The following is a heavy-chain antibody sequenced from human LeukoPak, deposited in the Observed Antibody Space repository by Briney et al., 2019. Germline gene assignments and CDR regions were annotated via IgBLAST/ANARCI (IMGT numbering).Heavy chain of an antibody. J-gene: IGHJ6*03. D-gene: IGHD5-18*01. CDR3: ARGHRYGFLSGDHYYYYMDV. CDR1: GYTFTGYY. V-gene: IGHV1-2*02. Sequence: ASVKVSCKASGYTFTGYYMYWVRQAPGQGLYWMGWINPKSGGTNYAQKFQGRVTMTRDTSISTAYMELRRLRSDDTAVYYCARGHRYGFLSGDHYYYYMDVWGKGTSVTISS. CDR2: INPKSGGT.